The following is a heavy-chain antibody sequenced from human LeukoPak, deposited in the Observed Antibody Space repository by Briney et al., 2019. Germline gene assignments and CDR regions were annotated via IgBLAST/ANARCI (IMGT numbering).Heavy chain of an antibody. V-gene: IGHV3-7*01. CDR2: IKQDGSEK. J-gene: IGHJ5*02. Sequence: PGGSLRLSCAASGFTFSSYWMSWVRQAPGKGLEWVANIKQDGSEKYYVDSVKGRFTISRDNAKNSLYLQMNSLRAEDTAVYYCARGPRARYCSGGSCYRNWFDPWGQGTLVTVSS. CDR1: GFTFSSYW. D-gene: IGHD2-15*01. CDR3: ARGPRARYCSGGSCYRNWFDP.